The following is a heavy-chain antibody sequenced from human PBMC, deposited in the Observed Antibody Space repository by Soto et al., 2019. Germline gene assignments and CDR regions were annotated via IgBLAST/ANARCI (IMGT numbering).Heavy chain of an antibody. CDR1: GYTFTSYY. V-gene: IGHV1-46*01. J-gene: IGHJ3*02. Sequence: ASVTVSCKASGYTFTSYYMHWVRQAPGQGLEWMGIINPSGGSTSYAQKFQGRVTMTRDTSTSTVYMELSSLRSEDTAVYYCTILGYCSGGSCYAPADAFDIWGQGTMVTVSS. CDR2: INPSGGST. D-gene: IGHD2-15*01. CDR3: TILGYCSGGSCYAPADAFDI.